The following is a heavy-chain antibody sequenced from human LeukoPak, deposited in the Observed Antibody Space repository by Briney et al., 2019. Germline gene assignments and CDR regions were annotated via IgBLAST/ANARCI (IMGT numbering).Heavy chain of an antibody. V-gene: IGHV3-23*01. CDR3: AKAGIAAAGTLLYYYYYMDV. CDR2: ISGSGGST. J-gene: IGHJ6*03. Sequence: GGSLRLSCAASGFTFSSYGMSWVRQAPGKGLEWVSAISGSGGSTYYADSVKGRFTISRDNSKNTLYLQMNSLRAEDTAVYYCAKAGIAAAGTLLYYYYYMDVWGKGTTVTISS. CDR1: GFTFSSYG. D-gene: IGHD6-13*01.